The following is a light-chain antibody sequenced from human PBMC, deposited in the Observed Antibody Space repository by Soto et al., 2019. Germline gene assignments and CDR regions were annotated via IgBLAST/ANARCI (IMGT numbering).Light chain of an antibody. CDR3: CSFAGRIFV. CDR1: SSDVGGYNY. CDR2: DVN. V-gene: IGLV2-11*01. J-gene: IGLJ1*01. Sequence: QSALTKPRSVSGSPGESVTVSCTGTSSDVGGYNYVAWYQQHPGKAPKLMISDVNKRPSGVPDRFSGSKSGNTASLTISGLQAEDEADYYCCSFAGRIFVFGTGTKLTVL.